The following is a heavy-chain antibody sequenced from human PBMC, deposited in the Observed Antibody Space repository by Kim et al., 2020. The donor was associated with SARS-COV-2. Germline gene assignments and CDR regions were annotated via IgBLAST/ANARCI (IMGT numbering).Heavy chain of an antibody. CDR1: GFTFSNYG. J-gene: IGHJ4*02. D-gene: IGHD3-9*01. V-gene: IGHV3-33*05. CDR3: ASQGGNYDILTGYYPTYFDY. Sequence: GGSLRLSCAASGFTFSNYGMHWVRQAPAKGLAWVAIISYDGSNKYYADSVKGRFTISRDISRNTLYLQMNSLRAEDTAVYYCASQGGNYDILTGYYPTYFDYWGQGTLVTVSS. CDR2: ISYDGSNK.